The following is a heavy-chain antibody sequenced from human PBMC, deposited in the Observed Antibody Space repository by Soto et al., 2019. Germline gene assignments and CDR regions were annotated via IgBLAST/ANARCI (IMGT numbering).Heavy chain of an antibody. CDR1: GGSISSYY. V-gene: IGHV4-59*08. CDR2: IYYSGST. CDR3: ASTYDFWSGSKSLFDY. Sequence: SETLSLTCTVSGGSISSYYWSWIRQPPGKGLEWIGYIYYSGSTNYNPSLKSRVTISVDTSKNQFSLKLSSVTAADTAVYYCASTYDFWSGSKSLFDYWGQGTLVTVSS. J-gene: IGHJ4*02. D-gene: IGHD3-3*01.